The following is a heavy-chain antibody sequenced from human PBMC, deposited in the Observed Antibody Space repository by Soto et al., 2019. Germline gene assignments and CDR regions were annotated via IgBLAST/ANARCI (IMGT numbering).Heavy chain of an antibody. D-gene: IGHD3-10*01. V-gene: IGHV3-30-3*01. Sequence: QVQLVDSGGGVVQPGRSLRLSCAASGFNFRDYAMHWVRQAPGKGLEWVALISYDGTNEYYADSVKGRFTISRDNSKHTLYLQMNSLRAEDTAVYYCARENLINSYFHYWAQGTPVTSSS. CDR2: ISYDGTNE. CDR3: ARENLINSYFHY. J-gene: IGHJ4*02. CDR1: GFNFRDYA.